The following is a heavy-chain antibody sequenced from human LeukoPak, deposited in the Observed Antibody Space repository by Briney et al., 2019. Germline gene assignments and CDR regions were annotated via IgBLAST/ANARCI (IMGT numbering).Heavy chain of an antibody. CDR2: ISYDGSNK. CDR3: ARVRSAPVTYYVDY. CDR1: GFTFSSYA. V-gene: IGHV3-30*04. D-gene: IGHD3-10*01. Sequence: GRSLRLSRAASGFTFSSYAMHWVRQAPGKGLEWVAVISYDGSNKYYADSVKGRFTISRDNSKNTLYLQMNSLRAEDTAVYFCARVRSAPVTYYVDYWGQGTLVTVSS. J-gene: IGHJ4*02.